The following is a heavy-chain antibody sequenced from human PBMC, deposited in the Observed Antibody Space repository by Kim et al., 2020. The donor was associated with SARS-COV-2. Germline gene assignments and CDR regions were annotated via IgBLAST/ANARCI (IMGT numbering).Heavy chain of an antibody. D-gene: IGHD3-10*01. J-gene: IGHJ1*01. Sequence: GGSLRLSCEASGFSFSLYGMLWVRQAKGKGLEGVAVIWYDGSNIDYGDAVKGRFTISRDNSKNTVDLEMNNLRAEVTSVYYCVSDNSWGPRGFKNHLDYGGQGALVTVTS. CDR3: VSDNSWGPRGFKNHLDY. V-gene: IGHV3-33*08. CDR2: IWYDGSNI. CDR1: GFSFSLYG.